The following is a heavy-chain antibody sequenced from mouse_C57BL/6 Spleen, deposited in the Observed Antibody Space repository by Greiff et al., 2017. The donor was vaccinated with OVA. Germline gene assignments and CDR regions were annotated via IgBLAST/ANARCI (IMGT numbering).Heavy chain of an antibody. J-gene: IGHJ2*01. Sequence: EVNVVESGGDLVKPGGSLKLSCAASGFTFSSYGMSWVRQTPDKRLEWVATISSGGSYTYYPDSVKGRFTISRDNAKNTLYLQMSSLKSEDTAMYYCARPFYDYDWAFDYWGQGTTLTVSS. V-gene: IGHV5-6*01. CDR3: ARPFYDYDWAFDY. D-gene: IGHD2-4*01. CDR2: ISSGGSYT. CDR1: GFTFSSYG.